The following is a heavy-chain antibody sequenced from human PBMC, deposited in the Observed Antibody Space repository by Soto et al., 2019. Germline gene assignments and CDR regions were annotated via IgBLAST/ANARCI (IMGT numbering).Heavy chain of an antibody. CDR3: AKDAYTPIRTTAHDSGGLDH. CDR1: GFTFRFYD. V-gene: IGHV3-30*18. CDR2: ISRDGNNK. D-gene: IGHD4-4*01. J-gene: IGHJ4*02. Sequence: QVQLVESGGGVVQPGRSLRLSCATSGFTFRFYDMHWVRQAPGKGLEWVAIISRDGNNKDYGDSVKGRFTISRDNSKNTLYLQMTSLRGEDTAVYYCAKDAYTPIRTTAHDSGGLDHWGRGTLVTVSS.